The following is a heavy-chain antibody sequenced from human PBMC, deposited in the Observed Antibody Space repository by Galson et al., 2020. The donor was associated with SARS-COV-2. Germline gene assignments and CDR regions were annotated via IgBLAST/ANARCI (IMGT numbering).Heavy chain of an antibody. Sequence: SETLSLTCAVSGYSISSGYYWGWIRQPPGKGLEWIGSLYHSGSTYYNPSLKSRVTISVDTSKNQFSLKLSSVTAADTAVYYCVRFGVATSARQSPPYYWGQGTLVTVSS. CDR2: LYHSGST. D-gene: IGHD6-13*01. J-gene: IGHJ4*02. V-gene: IGHV4-38-2*01. CDR3: VRFGVATSARQSPPYY. CDR1: GYSISSGYY.